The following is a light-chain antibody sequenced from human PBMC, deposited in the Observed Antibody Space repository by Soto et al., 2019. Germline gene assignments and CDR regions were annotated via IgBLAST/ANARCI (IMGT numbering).Light chain of an antibody. V-gene: IGLV2-14*01. J-gene: IGLJ2*01. CDR3: SPITRRRPFVV. CDR1: SSDVGGYNY. Sequence: QSALTQPASVSGSPGQSITISCTGTSSDVGGYNYVSWYQQHPGKAPKLMIYEVSNRPSGVSNRFSGSKSGNTASLTISGPQGEDEGDYYCSPITRRRPFVVFGGGTK. CDR2: EVS.